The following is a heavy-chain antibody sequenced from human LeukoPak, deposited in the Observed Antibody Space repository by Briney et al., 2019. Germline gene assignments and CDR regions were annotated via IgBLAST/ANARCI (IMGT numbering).Heavy chain of an antibody. V-gene: IGHV4-38-2*01. J-gene: IGHJ6*03. D-gene: IGHD2-8*01. CDR2: IYHSGST. CDR3: ARHVLDQDYYYMDV. Sequence: SETLSLTCAVSGYSISSGYYWGWRRPPPGKGLECIGSIYHSGSTYYNPSLKSRVTISVDTSKNQFSLKLSSVTAADTAVYYCARHVLDQDYYYMDVWGKGTTVTVSS. CDR1: GYSISSGYY.